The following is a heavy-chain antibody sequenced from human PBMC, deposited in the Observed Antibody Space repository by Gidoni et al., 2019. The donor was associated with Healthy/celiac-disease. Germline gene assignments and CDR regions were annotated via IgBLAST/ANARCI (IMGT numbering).Heavy chain of an antibody. CDR1: GGSVSSGSYY. Sequence: QVQLQESGPGLVKPSETLSLTCTVSGGSVSSGSYYWSWIRQPPGKGLEWIGYIYYSGSTNYNPPLKSRVTISVDTSKNQFSLKLSSVTAADTAVYYCARVQNERDDYGDYGGYFDLWGRGTLVTVSS. D-gene: IGHD4-17*01. V-gene: IGHV4-61*01. CDR3: ARVQNERDDYGDYGGYFDL. CDR2: IYYSGST. J-gene: IGHJ2*01.